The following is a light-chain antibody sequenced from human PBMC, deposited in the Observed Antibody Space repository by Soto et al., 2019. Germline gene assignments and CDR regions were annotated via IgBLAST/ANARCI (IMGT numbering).Light chain of an antibody. V-gene: IGKV3-11*01. Sequence: EIVLTQSPVTLSLSPGERATLSCRASHSVSRYFAWYQQKPGQAPRLLIYDASNRATGVPARFSGSGSGTDFTLTISSLETEDFAVYYCPERRSWPVTFGQGTKVEI. CDR1: HSVSRY. CDR2: DAS. J-gene: IGKJ1*01. CDR3: PERRSWPVT.